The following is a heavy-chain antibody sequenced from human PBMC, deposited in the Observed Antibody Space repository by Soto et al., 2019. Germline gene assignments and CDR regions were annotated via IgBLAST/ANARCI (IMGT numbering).Heavy chain of an antibody. CDR2: MNPNSGNT. CDR3: ARRGSLRCSSTSCYTRAYWFDP. J-gene: IGHJ5*02. CDR1: GYTFTSYD. V-gene: IGHV1-8*01. D-gene: IGHD2-2*02. Sequence: GASVKVSCKASGYTFTSYDINWVRQATGQGLEWMGWMNPNSGNTGYAQKFQGRVTMTRNTSISTAYMELSSLRSEDTAVYYCARRGSLRCSSTSCYTRAYWFDPWGQGTLVTVSS.